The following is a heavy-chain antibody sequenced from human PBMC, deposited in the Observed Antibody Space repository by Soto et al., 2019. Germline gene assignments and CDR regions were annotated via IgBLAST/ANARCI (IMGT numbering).Heavy chain of an antibody. V-gene: IGHV1-69*13. D-gene: IGHD2-2*01. J-gene: IGHJ6*02. Sequence: ASVKVSCKASGGTFSSYAISWVRQAPGQGLEWMGGIITIFGTANYAQKFQGRVTITADDSTSTAYMELSSLRSEDTAVYYCARDRASYCSSTSCPLYYYGMDVWGQGTTVTVSS. CDR3: ARDRASYCSSTSCPLYYYGMDV. CDR2: IITIFGTA. CDR1: GGTFSSYA.